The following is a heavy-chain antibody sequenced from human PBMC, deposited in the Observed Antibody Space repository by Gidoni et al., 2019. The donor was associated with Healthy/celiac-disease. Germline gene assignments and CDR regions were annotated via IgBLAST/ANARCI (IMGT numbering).Heavy chain of an antibody. CDR1: GYSFTSYW. Sequence: EVQLVQSGAEVKKPGESLKISCKGYGYSFTSYWIGWVRQMPGKGLEWMGIIYPGDSDTRYSPSFQGQVTISADKSISTAYLQWSSLKASDTAMYYCARQLLLGPHVRYYYYYMDVWGKGTTVTVSS. D-gene: IGHD2-15*01. CDR3: ARQLLLGPHVRYYYYYMDV. V-gene: IGHV5-51*01. CDR2: IYPGDSDT. J-gene: IGHJ6*03.